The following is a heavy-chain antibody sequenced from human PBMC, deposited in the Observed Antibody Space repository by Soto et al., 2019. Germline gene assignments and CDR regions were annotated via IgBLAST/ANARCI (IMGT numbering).Heavy chain of an antibody. J-gene: IGHJ4*02. D-gene: IGHD3-22*01. CDR3: AKGSSAVRPYYFDF. Sequence: XXSLRLTCAASGFTFSSYAMSWVLQAPGQGLEWVSAISGSGGSTYYADSVKGRFTISRDKSQNTLDLQMNSLRAQDTAVYYCAKGSSAVRPYYFDFWGQGTLVTVSS. CDR1: GFTFSSYA. CDR2: ISGSGGST. V-gene: IGHV3-23*01.